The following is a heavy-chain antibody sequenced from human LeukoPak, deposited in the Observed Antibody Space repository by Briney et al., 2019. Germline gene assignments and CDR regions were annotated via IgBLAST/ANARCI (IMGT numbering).Heavy chain of an antibody. D-gene: IGHD3-10*01. J-gene: IGHJ4*02. Sequence: GRSLRLSCAASGFTFSSYGMHWVRQAPGKGLEWVAVISYDGSNKYYADSVKGRFTISRDNSRNTLYLQMNSLRAEDTAVYYCATGEYYFDYWGQGTLVTVSS. V-gene: IGHV3-30*03. CDR2: ISYDGSNK. CDR3: ATGEYYFDY. CDR1: GFTFSSYG.